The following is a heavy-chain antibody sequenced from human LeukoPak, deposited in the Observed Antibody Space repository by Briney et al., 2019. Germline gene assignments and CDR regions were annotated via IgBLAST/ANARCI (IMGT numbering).Heavy chain of an antibody. Sequence: GASVTVSCTASGYTFTSYGISWVRQAPGPGLERMGWISAYNGNTNYAQKLQGRVTMTTDTSTSTAYMELRSLRSDDTAVYYCARVVRYCSSTSCYPDYWGQGTLVTVSS. D-gene: IGHD2-2*01. J-gene: IGHJ4*02. CDR1: GYTFTSYG. V-gene: IGHV1-18*01. CDR2: ISAYNGNT. CDR3: ARVVRYCSSTSCYPDY.